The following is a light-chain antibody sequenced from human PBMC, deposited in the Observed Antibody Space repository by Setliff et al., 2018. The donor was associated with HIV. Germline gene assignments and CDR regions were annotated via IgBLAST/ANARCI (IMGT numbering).Light chain of an antibody. CDR2: EVS. Sequence: QSALAQPASVSGSPGQSITISCTGTSSDVGGYNYVSWYQQHPGKAPKLIIYEVSNRPSGVSNRFSGSKSGNTASLTISGLQAEDEAGYYCSSYTSTTTLEVFGTGTKVTVL. V-gene: IGLV2-14*01. CDR3: SSYTSTTTLEV. J-gene: IGLJ1*01. CDR1: SSDVGGYNY.